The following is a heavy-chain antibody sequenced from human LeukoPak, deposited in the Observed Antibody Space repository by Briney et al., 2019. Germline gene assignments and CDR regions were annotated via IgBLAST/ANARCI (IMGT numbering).Heavy chain of an antibody. Sequence: SQTLSLTCTVSGGSISRGSYHWNWIRQPAGKGLEWIGRFYTSGTPNYNPSLKGRVFLSVDTSKNQFSLKVTSVTAADTAVYYCARDHSSSSWMDSFEIWGPGTKVTVSS. CDR1: GGSISRGSYH. J-gene: IGHJ3*02. D-gene: IGHD6-6*01. CDR2: FYTSGTP. V-gene: IGHV4-61*02. CDR3: ARDHSSSSWMDSFEI.